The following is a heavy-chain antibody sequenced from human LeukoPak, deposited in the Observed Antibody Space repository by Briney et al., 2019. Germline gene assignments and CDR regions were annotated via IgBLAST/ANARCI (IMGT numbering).Heavy chain of an antibody. CDR2: INHSGST. CDR3: ARRRWEGFGGSFDI. Sequence: PSETLSLTCAVSGGSFSGYYWSWIRQPPEKGLEWIGEINHSGSTNYNPSLKSRVIVSMDASQNHFSMNLRSVTAADRAIYYCARRRWEGFGGSFDIWGQGTTVTVSS. V-gene: IGHV4-34*01. J-gene: IGHJ3*02. D-gene: IGHD3-10*01. CDR1: GGSFSGYY.